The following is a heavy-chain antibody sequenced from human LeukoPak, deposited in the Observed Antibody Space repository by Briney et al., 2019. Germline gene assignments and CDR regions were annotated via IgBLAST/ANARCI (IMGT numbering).Heavy chain of an antibody. J-gene: IGHJ4*02. D-gene: IGHD4-17*01. V-gene: IGHV3-48*01. CDR1: GFTFSSYS. Sequence: TGGSLRPSCAASGFTFSSYSMNWVRQAPGKGLEWVSYISSSSSTIYYADSVKGRFTISRDNAKNSLYLQMNSLRAEDTAVYYCARDLHYGDPRGEHDYWGQGTLVTVSS. CDR3: ARDLHYGDPRGEHDY. CDR2: ISSSSSTI.